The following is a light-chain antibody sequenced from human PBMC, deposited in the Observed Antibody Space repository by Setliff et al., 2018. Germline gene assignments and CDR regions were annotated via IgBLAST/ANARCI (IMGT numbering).Light chain of an antibody. J-gene: IGLJ1*01. CDR2: DVS. CDR1: SSDVGGYNY. CDR3: CAYTASTTYV. Sequence: QSALTQPASVSGSPGQSITISCTGTSSDVGGYNYVSWYQQHPGKAPKLMIYDVSKRPSGVSNRFSGSKSGNTASLTISGLQAEDEADYYCCAYTASTTYVFVNGTKVTVL. V-gene: IGLV2-14*01.